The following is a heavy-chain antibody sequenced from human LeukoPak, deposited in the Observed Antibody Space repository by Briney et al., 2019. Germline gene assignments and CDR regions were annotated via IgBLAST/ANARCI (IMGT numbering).Heavy chain of an antibody. CDR3: ARDRVVVPAAFDY. CDR2: INPNSGGT. V-gene: IGHV1-2*02. Sequence: ASVKVSCKASGYTFTGYYMHWVRQAPGQGLESMGWINPNSGGTNYAQKFQGRVTMTRDTSISTAYMELSRLRSDDTAVYYCARDRVVVPAAFDYWGQGTLVTVSS. CDR1: GYTFTGYY. D-gene: IGHD2-2*01. J-gene: IGHJ4*02.